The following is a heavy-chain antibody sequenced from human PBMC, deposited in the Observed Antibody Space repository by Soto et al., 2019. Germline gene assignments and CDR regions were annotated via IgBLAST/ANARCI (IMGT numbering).Heavy chain of an antibody. CDR1: GGTFSSYA. V-gene: IGHV1-69*12. CDR2: IIPIFGTA. D-gene: IGHD2-15*01. J-gene: IGHJ5*02. CDR3: ARGRTYCSGGSCYSIDP. Sequence: VRLLQSGAEVKNPGSSVKVSCKASGGTFSSYAISWVRQAPGQGLEWMVGIIPIFGTANYAQKFQGRVTITADESTSTAYMELSSLRSEDTAVYYCARGRTYCSGGSCYSIDPWGQGTLVTVSS.